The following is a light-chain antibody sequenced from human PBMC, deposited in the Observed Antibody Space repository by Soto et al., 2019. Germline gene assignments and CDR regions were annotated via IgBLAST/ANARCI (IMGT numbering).Light chain of an antibody. CDR3: QKYNSAPWT. Sequence: DIQMTQSPSSLSASVGDRVTITCRASQGISNYLAWYQQKSGKVPKLLIYAASTLQSGDPSRFSGSGSGTDFTLNISSLQPEDVATYYCQKYNSAPWTFGQATKVEIK. J-gene: IGKJ1*01. CDR1: QGISNY. V-gene: IGKV1-27*01. CDR2: AAS.